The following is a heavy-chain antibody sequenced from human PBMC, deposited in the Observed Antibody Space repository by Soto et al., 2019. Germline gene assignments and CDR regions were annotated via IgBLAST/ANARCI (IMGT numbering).Heavy chain of an antibody. D-gene: IGHD3-16*01. J-gene: IGHJ6*02. V-gene: IGHV1-46*01. Sequence: ASVKVSCKAFGYRFTTYYMHWVRQAPGHGLEWMGIINPNGGSRTYAQKFQGRVTMTSDTSTSIVYMELSSLTSEDTAVYFCARGEKTAGSGGMDVWGQGTTVTVSS. CDR1: GYRFTTYY. CDR2: INPNGGSR. CDR3: ARGEKTAGSGGMDV.